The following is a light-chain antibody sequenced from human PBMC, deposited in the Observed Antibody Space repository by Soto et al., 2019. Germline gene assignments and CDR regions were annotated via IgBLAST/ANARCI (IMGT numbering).Light chain of an antibody. CDR1: QDINNW. CDR2: NAS. CDR3: QQYHIYSWT. V-gene: IGKV1-5*01. J-gene: IGKJ1*01. Sequence: DIQMTQSPSTLSASVGDRVTITCRASQDINNWLAWYQQKPGNAPKFLIYNASSLQSGVSSRFSGSGSGREFSLTINSLQADDFATYYCQQYHIYSWTFGQGTKVDIK.